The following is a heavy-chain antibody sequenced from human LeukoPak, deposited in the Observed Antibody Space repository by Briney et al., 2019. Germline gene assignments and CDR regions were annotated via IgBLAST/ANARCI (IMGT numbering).Heavy chain of an antibody. Sequence: ASVKVSCKASGYTFTSYGISWVRQAPGQGLEWMGWISAYNGNTNYAQKLQGRVTMTTDTSTSTAYMELRSLRSDGTAVYYCARRSLATVTTWFDPWGQGTLVTVSS. CDR1: GYTFTSYG. D-gene: IGHD4-17*01. CDR2: ISAYNGNT. CDR3: ARRSLATVTTWFDP. V-gene: IGHV1-18*01. J-gene: IGHJ5*02.